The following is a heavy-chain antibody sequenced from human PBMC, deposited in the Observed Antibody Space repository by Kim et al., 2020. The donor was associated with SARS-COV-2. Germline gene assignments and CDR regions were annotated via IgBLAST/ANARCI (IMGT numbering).Heavy chain of an antibody. D-gene: IGHD2-2*01. CDR2: ISYSGNS. V-gene: IGHV4-31*03. Sequence: SETLSLTCSVSGGSIRSGGKFWTWIRQHPAKGLEWFGYISYSGNSHYSPSLRSRVSISLQTSENQFSLELTSVTAAATAVYYCARGQPLDYWGQGILVT. CDR1: GGSIRSGGKF. J-gene: IGHJ4*02. CDR3: ARGQPLDY.